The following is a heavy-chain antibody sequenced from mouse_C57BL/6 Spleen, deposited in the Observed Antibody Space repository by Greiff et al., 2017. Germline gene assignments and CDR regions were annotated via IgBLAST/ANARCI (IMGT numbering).Heavy chain of an antibody. D-gene: IGHD1-1*01. CDR3: ARRRDYYGSRYFDV. V-gene: IGHV1-81*01. Sequence: QVQLQQSGAELARPGASVKLSCKASGYTFTSYGISWVKQRTGQGLEGIGEICPRSGNTYYNEKFKGKATLTADKASSTAYMELRSLTSEDSAVYFGARRRDYYGSRYFDVWGTGTTVTVSS. CDR1: GYTFTSYG. CDR2: ICPRSGNT. J-gene: IGHJ1*03.